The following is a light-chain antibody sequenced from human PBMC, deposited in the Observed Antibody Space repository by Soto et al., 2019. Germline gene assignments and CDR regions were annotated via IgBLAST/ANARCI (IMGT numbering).Light chain of an antibody. CDR2: AAS. J-gene: IGKJ1*01. V-gene: IGKV1-27*01. Sequence: DIHMTQSPSSLSASVGHIFTITCRASQGISNYLAWYQQKPGTVHKLQISAASTLQTGVPYRFSGGGSGTDFTLTISRLQPEDVATYYCQKYNSAPWTFGQGTKWIS. CDR1: QGISNY. CDR3: QKYNSAPWT.